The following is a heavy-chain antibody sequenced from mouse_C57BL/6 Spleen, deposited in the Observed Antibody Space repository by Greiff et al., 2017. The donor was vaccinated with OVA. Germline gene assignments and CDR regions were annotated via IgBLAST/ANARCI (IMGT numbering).Heavy chain of an antibody. J-gene: IGHJ3*01. D-gene: IGHD2-3*01. CDR3: TKIDGYMAWFSY. CDR1: GYTFTDYE. CDR2: IDPETGGT. Sequence: VQLQQSGAELVRPGASVTLSCKASGYTFTDYEMHWVKQTPVHGLEWIGAIDPETGGTAYNQKFKGKAILTADKSSRTAYMELRSLTSEDSAVYYCTKIDGYMAWFSYWGQGTLVTVSA. V-gene: IGHV1-15*01.